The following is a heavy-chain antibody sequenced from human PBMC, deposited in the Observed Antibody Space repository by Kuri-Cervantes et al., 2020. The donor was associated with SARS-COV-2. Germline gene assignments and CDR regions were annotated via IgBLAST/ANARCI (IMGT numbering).Heavy chain of an antibody. CDR3: AAAPVTKSPYYYYYYGMDV. D-gene: IGHD4-17*01. CDR1: GYTFTNYY. J-gene: IGHJ6*02. CDR2: INPNSGGT. Sequence: ASVKVSCKASGYTFTNYYMNWVRQAPGQGLEWMGWINPNSGGTNYAQKFQGWVTMTRDTSISTAYLELSRLRSDDTAVYYCAAAPVTKSPYYYYYYGMDVWGQGTTVTVSS. V-gene: IGHV1-2*04.